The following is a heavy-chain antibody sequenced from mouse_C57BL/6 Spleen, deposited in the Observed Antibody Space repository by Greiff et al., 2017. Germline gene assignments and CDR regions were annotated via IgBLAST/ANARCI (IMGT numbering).Heavy chain of an antibody. CDR2: IYPGDGDT. CDR1: GYAFSSSW. V-gene: IGHV1-82*01. D-gene: IGHD1-1*01. J-gene: IGHJ1*03. CDR3: AREGVTTVVAPRYFDV. Sequence: VQLQQSGPELVKPGASVKISCKASGYAFSSSWMNWVKQRPGKGLEWIGRIYPGDGDTNYNGKFKGKATLTADKSSSTAYMQLSSLTSEDSAVYFCAREGVTTVVAPRYFDVWGTGTTVTVSS.